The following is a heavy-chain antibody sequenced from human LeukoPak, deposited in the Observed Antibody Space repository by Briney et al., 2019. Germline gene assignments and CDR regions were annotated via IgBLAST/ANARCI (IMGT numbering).Heavy chain of an antibody. CDR3: AKDRPNYYGSNGHSYRRDGDY. Sequence: GGSLRLSCAASGFTFSIYAMSWVRQAPGKGLQWVSSITSSGVGTYYADSVKGRFTICRDNSENMLYLQMNRLRAEDTAVYFCAKDRPNYYGSNGHSYRRDGDYWGQGTLVTVSS. CDR2: ITSSGVGT. CDR1: GFTFSIYA. D-gene: IGHD3-10*01. V-gene: IGHV3-23*01. J-gene: IGHJ4*02.